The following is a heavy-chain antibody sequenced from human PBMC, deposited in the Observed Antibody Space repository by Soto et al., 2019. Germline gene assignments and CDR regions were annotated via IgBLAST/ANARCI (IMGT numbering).Heavy chain of an antibody. CDR2: LYYSGST. V-gene: IGHV4-31*03. CDR1: GGSISSGGYY. J-gene: IGHJ4*02. CDR3: ARDLRSGTPGYFDY. D-gene: IGHD2-15*01. Sequence: QVQLQESGPGLVKPSQTLSLTCTVSGGSISSGGYYWSWIRQHPGKGLERIGYLYYSGSTSYNPSLKSRVTISVDTSKNPFPLKLSSVPAADTAVYYCARDLRSGTPGYFDYGGQGTLVTVSS.